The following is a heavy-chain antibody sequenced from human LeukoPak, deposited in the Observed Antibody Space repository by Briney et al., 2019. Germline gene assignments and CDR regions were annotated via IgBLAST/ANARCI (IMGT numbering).Heavy chain of an antibody. CDR2: IIPIFGTA. CDR3: ASSYGDYVLWVY. J-gene: IGHJ4*02. D-gene: IGHD4-17*01. Sequence: GASVKVSCKASGGTFSSYAISWVRQAPGHGLEWMGGIIPIFGTANYAQKFQGRVTITADESTSTAYMELSSLRSEDTAVYYCASSYGDYVLWVYWGQGTLVTVSS. V-gene: IGHV1-69*13. CDR1: GGTFSSYA.